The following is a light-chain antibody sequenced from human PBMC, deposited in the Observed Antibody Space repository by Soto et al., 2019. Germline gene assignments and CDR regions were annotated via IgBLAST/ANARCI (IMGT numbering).Light chain of an antibody. Sequence: EILLTQSPATLSLSPGERATLSCRASQSVRSSLAWYQQKPGQAPRLLIYDASNRATGIPGRISGSGSGTDFTLTISNLEPEDFAVYYCQQRSSWPWTFGQGAKVEIK. V-gene: IGKV3-11*01. CDR2: DAS. CDR3: QQRSSWPWT. J-gene: IGKJ1*01. CDR1: QSVRSS.